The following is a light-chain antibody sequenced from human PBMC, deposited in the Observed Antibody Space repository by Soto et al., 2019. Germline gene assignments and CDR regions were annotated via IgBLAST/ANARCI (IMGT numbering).Light chain of an antibody. V-gene: IGKV1-39*01. CDR3: QQSYSGPLP. CDR1: QSIDSW. CDR2: AAS. Sequence: DIQVNKSPASLSASVGDRVTITCRAGQSIDSWLAWYQQKPGKAPKLLIYAASSLQSGVPSRFSGSGSGTDFTLSISSLQPEDFATYYCQQSYSGPLPFAGLTKVAIK. J-gene: IGKJ4*01.